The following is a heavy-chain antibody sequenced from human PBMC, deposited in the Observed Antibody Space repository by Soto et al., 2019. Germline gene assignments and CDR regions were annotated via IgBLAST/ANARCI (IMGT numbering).Heavy chain of an antibody. V-gene: IGHV3-30-3*01. CDR3: AKGGTVTTLLRY. CDR1: GFTFSSYS. Sequence: GGSLRLSCAASGFTFSSYSMHWVRQAPGKGLEWVAVISYDGSNKYYADSVKGRFTISRDNSKNTLYLQMNSLRAEDTAAYYCAKGGTVTTLLRYWGQGTLVTVSS. CDR2: ISYDGSNK. D-gene: IGHD4-17*01. J-gene: IGHJ4*02.